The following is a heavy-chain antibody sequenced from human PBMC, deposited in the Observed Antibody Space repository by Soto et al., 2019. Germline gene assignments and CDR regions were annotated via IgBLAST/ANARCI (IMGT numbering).Heavy chain of an antibody. CDR2: INAGNGNT. CDR3: ARGGCSGGSCYTAFDI. V-gene: IGHV1-3*01. D-gene: IGHD2-15*01. Sequence: ASVKVSCKASGGTFSSYAISWVRQAPGQRLEWMGWINAGNGNTKYSQKFQGRVTITRDTSASTAYMELSSLRSEDTAVYYCARGGCSGGSCYTAFDIWGQGTMVTVSS. CDR1: GGTFSSYA. J-gene: IGHJ3*02.